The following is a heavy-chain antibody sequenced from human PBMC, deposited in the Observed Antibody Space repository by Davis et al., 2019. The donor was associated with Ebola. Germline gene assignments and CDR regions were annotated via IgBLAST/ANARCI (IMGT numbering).Heavy chain of an antibody. J-gene: IGHJ4*02. V-gene: IGHV5-51*01. CDR2: IYPGDSDT. CDR3: ARRTYGTKNYVFDS. D-gene: IGHD1-7*01. Sequence: GESLKISCKGSGYSFNSYWIGWVRQMPGKDLEWMGIIYPGDSDTRYSPSSQGHVTISADKSISTAYLQWSSLKASDTAMYYCARRTYGTKNYVFDSWGQGTLVTVSS. CDR1: GYSFNSYW.